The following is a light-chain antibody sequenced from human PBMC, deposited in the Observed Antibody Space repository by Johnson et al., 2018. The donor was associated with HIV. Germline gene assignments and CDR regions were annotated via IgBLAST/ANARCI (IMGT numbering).Light chain of an antibody. CDR3: GAWDSSLSAHFV. CDR1: SSNIGNNY. V-gene: IGLV1-51*02. Sequence: QSVLTQPPSVSAAPGQKVIISCSGSSSNIGNNYVSWYQHLPGTAPKLLIYENNKRPSGIPDRFSASKSGTSATLVITGLQTGDEADYYCGAWDSSLSAHFVFGTGTKVTVL. CDR2: ENN. J-gene: IGLJ1*01.